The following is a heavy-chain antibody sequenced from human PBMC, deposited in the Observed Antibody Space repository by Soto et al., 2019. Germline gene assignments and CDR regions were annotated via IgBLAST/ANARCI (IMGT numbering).Heavy chain of an antibody. CDR1: GFTFSSYE. J-gene: IGHJ6*02. CDR2: ISSSGETV. V-gene: IGHV3-48*03. Sequence: EVQLLESGGGVVQPGGSLRLSCEVSGFTFSSYEMYWVRQAPGKGLEWVAYISSSGETVYYAGSVQGRFTISRDNAKNSLYLQMSSLGAEDTAVYYCAREGFYAMDVWGQGTTVTVSS. D-gene: IGHD2-2*01. CDR3: AREGFYAMDV.